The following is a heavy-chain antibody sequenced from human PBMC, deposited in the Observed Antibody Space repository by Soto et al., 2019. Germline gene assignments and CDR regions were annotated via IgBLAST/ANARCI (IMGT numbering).Heavy chain of an antibody. Sequence: GSLSLSCEVSGFYFNNYGINWVRQAPGKGLEWVSSVSKSDYTYYSDSVKGRFTISRDNAKNSVSLQMNSLRAEDTAVYYCAREDSIIIPAVSDFWGQGTLVTVSS. V-gene: IGHV3-21*01. CDR3: AREDSIIIPAVSDF. D-gene: IGHD2-2*01. J-gene: IGHJ4*02. CDR1: GFYFNNYG. CDR2: VSKSDYT.